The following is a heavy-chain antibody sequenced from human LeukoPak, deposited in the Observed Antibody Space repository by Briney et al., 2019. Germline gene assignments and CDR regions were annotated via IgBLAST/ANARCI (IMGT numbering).Heavy chain of an antibody. J-gene: IGHJ5*02. CDR3: AKALLRFLEWTFDP. D-gene: IGHD3-3*01. CDR2: IRYDESNK. Sequence: HPGGSLRLSCAASGFTFSSYGMHWVRQAPGKGLEWVAFIRYDESNKYYADSVKGRFTISRDNSKNTLYLQMNSLRAEDTAVYYCAKALLRFLEWTFDPWGQGTLVTVSS. V-gene: IGHV3-30*02. CDR1: GFTFSSYG.